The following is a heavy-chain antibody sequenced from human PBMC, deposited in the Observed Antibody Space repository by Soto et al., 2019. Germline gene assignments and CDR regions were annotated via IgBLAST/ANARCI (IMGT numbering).Heavy chain of an antibody. J-gene: IGHJ6*02. D-gene: IGHD2-15*01. CDR2: ISTYNGDT. CDR1: GYSFTTYG. Sequence: QVQLVQSGAEVKKPGASVKVSCKASGYSFTTYGISWVRQAPGQGLEWMGWISTYNGDTDYAQNLQGRVTMTTDTATTTAYMELMSLRSDDTAVYYCAREGSRPYYYYGMDVWGQGTTVTVSS. V-gene: IGHV1-18*01. CDR3: AREGSRPYYYYGMDV.